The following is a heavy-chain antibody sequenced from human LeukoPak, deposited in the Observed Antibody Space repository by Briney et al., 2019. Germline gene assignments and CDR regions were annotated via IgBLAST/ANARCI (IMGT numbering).Heavy chain of an antibody. Sequence: RGRSLRLSCAPNGFTLGSYAMHWVRQAPGKRLEWVAVISYDGSNKYYADSVKGRSTISRDNSKNTLYLQMNSLRAEDTAVYYCARGTDFWSGPSPCDYWGQGTLVTVSS. J-gene: IGHJ4*02. CDR2: ISYDGSNK. CDR3: ARGTDFWSGPSPCDY. D-gene: IGHD3-3*01. V-gene: IGHV3-30-3*01. CDR1: GFTLGSYA.